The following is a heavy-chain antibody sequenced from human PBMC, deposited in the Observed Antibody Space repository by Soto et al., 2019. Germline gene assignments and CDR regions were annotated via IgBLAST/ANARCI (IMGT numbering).Heavy chain of an antibody. CDR3: ARVGGIAAAPYWFDP. CDR1: GRSISSYY. V-gene: IGHV4-59*01. CDR2: LYYSGST. Sequence: TCTVSGRSISSYYWSWIRQAPGKGLEWIGYLYYSGSTNYNPSLKSRVTISVDTSKNQFSLKLSSVTAADTAVYYCARVGGIAAAPYWFDPWGQGTLVNVSS. J-gene: IGHJ5*02. D-gene: IGHD6-13*01.